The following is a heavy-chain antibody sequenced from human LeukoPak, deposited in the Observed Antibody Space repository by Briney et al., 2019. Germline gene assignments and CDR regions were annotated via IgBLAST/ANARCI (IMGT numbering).Heavy chain of an antibody. J-gene: IGHJ4*02. D-gene: IGHD3-16*02. CDR3: AREYLGGYLIY. CDR1: GESVSSNNAA. V-gene: IGHV6-1*01. Sequence: SQTLSLTCAISGESVSSNNAAWTWIRQSPSRGLEWLGRTYYRSKWFNDYAVSVKNRITIDPDTSKNQFFLQLNSVTPEDTAVYYCAREYLGGYLIYWGQGTLVTVSS. CDR2: TYYRSKWFN.